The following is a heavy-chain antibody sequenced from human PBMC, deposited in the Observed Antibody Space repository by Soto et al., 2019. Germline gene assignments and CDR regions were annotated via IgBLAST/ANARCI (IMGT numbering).Heavy chain of an antibody. Sequence: GGSLRLSCAASGFTFSSYSMNWVRQAPGKGLEWVSSISSSSSYIYYADSVKGRFTISRDNAKNSLYLQMNSLRAEDTAVYYCARGPVGTVTTHWGQGTLGTVSS. CDR1: GFTFSSYS. CDR2: ISSSSSYI. V-gene: IGHV3-21*01. D-gene: IGHD4-17*01. J-gene: IGHJ4*02. CDR3: ARGPVGTVTTH.